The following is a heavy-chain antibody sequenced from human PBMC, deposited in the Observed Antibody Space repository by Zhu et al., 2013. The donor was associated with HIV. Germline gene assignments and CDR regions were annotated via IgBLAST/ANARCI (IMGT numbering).Heavy chain of an antibody. CDR3: AESPLEGPIDYYFDY. J-gene: IGHJ4*02. V-gene: IGHV1-69*01. Sequence: QVQLVQSGAEVKKPGSSMKVSCKASGGTFSNYAFSWVRQAPGQGLEWMGGIIPIFGTTNYAQKFQGRVTITADESTSTAYMELSSLRSEDTAVYYCAESPLEGPIDYYFDYWGQGTLVTVSS. CDR1: GGTFSNYA. D-gene: IGHD3-9*01. CDR2: IIPIFGTT.